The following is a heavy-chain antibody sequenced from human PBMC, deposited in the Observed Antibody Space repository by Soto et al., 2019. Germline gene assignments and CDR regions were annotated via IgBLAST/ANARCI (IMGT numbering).Heavy chain of an antibody. J-gene: IGHJ3*02. CDR2: IDPSDSYT. V-gene: IGHV5-10-1*01. CDR3: ARPINGDPDAFEI. CDR1: GYSFTSYW. D-gene: IGHD4-17*01. Sequence: PGESLKISCKGSGYSFTSYWISWVRQMPGKGLEWMGRIDPSDSYTNYSPSFQGHVTISADKSISTAYLQWSSLKASDTAMYYCARPINGDPDAFEIWGQGTMVTVSS.